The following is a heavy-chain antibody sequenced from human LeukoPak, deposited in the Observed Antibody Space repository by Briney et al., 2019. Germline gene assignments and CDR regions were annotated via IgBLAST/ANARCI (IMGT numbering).Heavy chain of an antibody. CDR2: ISGSGDST. CDR1: GFTFLAYA. D-gene: IGHD2-2*01. V-gene: IGHV3-23*01. J-gene: IGHJ4*02. Sequence: GGSLRLSCAASGFTFLAYAMTWVRQAPGKGLEWVSTISGSGDSTFYADSVKGRFTISRDNSKNTLYLQMNSLRAEDTAVYYCAKDWYQLRPKAYFFDSWGQGTLVTVSS. CDR3: AKDWYQLRPKAYFFDS.